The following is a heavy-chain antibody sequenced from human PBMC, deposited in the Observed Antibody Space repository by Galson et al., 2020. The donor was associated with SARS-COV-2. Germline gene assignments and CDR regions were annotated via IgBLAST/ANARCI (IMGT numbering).Heavy chain of an antibody. J-gene: IGHJ3*02. D-gene: IGHD2-21*02. V-gene: IGHV4-59*01. CDR3: ARGGDKSGSDAFDI. Sequence: SETLSLTCTVSGGSILSSSWSWIRRPPGKGLEWIAFFYYGGSIHYNPSLKGRATIIVDMSKKQIFLNLRSVSGADTAVYYCARGGDKSGSDAFDIWGQGTMVAVSS. CDR1: GGSILSSS. CDR2: FYYGGSI.